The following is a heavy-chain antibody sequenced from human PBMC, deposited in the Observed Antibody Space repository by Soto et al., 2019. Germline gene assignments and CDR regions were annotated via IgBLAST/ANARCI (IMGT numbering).Heavy chain of an antibody. J-gene: IGHJ6*02. CDR1: GFTFSSYW. CDR3: ANSGVWTASGMDV. CDR2: INSDGSST. Sequence: GGSLRLSCAASGFTFSSYWMHWVRQAPGKGLVWVSRINSDGSSTSYADSVKGRFTISRDNAKNTLYLQMNSLRAEDTAVYYCANSGVWTASGMDVWGQGTTVTVSS. V-gene: IGHV3-74*01. D-gene: IGHD2-21*02.